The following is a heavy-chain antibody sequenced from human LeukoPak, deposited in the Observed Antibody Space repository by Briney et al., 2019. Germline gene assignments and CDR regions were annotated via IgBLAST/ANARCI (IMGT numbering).Heavy chain of an antibody. CDR1: GFTFSSYW. J-gene: IGHJ4*02. CDR2: IKQDGSEN. V-gene: IGHV3-7*03. CDR3: ARGWSKFDY. D-gene: IGHD2-8*02. Sequence: PGGSLRLSCAASGFTFSSYWMTWVRQAPGKGLEWVANIKQDGSENHYVDSVKGRFTISRDNAKNSLYLQMNSLRAEDTAVYYCARGWSKFDYWGQGTLVTVSS.